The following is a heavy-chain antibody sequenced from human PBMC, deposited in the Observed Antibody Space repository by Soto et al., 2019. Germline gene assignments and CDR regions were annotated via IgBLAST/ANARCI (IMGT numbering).Heavy chain of an antibody. Sequence: SLRLSCAASGFTFSGSAMHWVRQTSGKGLEWVGRIRSKANNYATAYTASVEGRFTISRDDSKNTAYLQMNNLKAEDTAMYYCTRQWRTAVSVRHSQRCTDVWGTGLTVTVSS. V-gene: IGHV3-73*01. CDR2: IRSKANNYAT. D-gene: IGHD6-19*01. CDR1: GFTFSGSA. J-gene: IGHJ6*03. CDR3: TRQWRTAVSVRHSQRCTDV.